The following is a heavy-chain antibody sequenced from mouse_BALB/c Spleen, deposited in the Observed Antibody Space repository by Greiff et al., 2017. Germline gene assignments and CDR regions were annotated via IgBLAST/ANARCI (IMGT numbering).Heavy chain of an antibody. V-gene: IGHV5-4*02. Sequence: DVHLVESGGGLVKPGGSLKLSCAASGFTFSDYYMYWVRQTPEKRLEWVATISDGGSYTYYPDSVKGRFTISRDNAKNNLYLQMSSLKSEDTAMYYCARDAMDYWGQGTSVTVSS. J-gene: IGHJ4*01. CDR1: GFTFSDYY. CDR2: ISDGGSYT. CDR3: ARDAMDY.